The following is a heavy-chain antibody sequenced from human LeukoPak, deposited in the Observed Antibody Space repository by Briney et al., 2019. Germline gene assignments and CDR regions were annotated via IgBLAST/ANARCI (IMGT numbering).Heavy chain of an antibody. V-gene: IGHV4-59*08. CDR3: SRLSKDNCGLPTSNAHYFGL. CDR2: IHYPGST. J-gene: IGHJ4*02. D-gene: IGHD2-21*01. Sequence: SETLSLTCTVSGGSISGYYWSWIRQPPGKGPQFIGYIHYPGSTNYNPCLESRVTLSVDTTKNQISLKLGTVTAADMSVYYFSRLSKDNCGLPTSNAHYFGLLGQGTLVTVP. CDR1: GGSISGYY.